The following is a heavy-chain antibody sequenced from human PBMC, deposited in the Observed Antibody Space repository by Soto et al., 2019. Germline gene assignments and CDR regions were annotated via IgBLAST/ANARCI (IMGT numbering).Heavy chain of an antibody. CDR3: AREYSEEDYYYMDV. CDR2: MNPNSGNT. Sequence: QVQLVQSGAEVKKPGASVKVSCKASGYTFTSYDINWVRQATGQGLEWMGWMNPNSGNTGYAQKFQGRVTMTRNTYISTAYMELSSLRSEDTAVYYCAREYSEEDYYYMDVWGKGNTVTVSS. J-gene: IGHJ6*03. D-gene: IGHD2-15*01. V-gene: IGHV1-8*01. CDR1: GYTFTSYD.